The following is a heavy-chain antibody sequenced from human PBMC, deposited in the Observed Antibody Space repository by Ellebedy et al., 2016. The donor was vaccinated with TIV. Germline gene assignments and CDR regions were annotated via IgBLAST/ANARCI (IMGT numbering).Heavy chain of an antibody. J-gene: IGHJ4*02. CDR2: INHSGST. V-gene: IGHV4-39*07. CDR1: GGSISSSSYY. CDR3: ARVGIQLWLGYFDY. D-gene: IGHD5-18*01. Sequence: MPSETLSLTCTVSGGSISSSSYYWSWIRQPPGKGLEWIGEINHSGSTNYNPSLKSRVTISVDTSKNQFSLKLSSVTAADTAVYYCARVGIQLWLGYFDYWGQGTLVTVSS.